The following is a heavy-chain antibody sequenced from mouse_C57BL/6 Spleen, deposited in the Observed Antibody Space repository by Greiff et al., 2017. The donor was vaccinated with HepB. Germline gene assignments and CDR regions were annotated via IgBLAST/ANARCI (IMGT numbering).Heavy chain of an antibody. Sequence: VQLQQPGAELVMPGASVKLSCKASGYTFTSYWMHWVKQRPGQGLEWIGEIDPSDSYTNYNQKFKGKSTLTVDKSSSTAYMQLSSLTSEDSAVYYCVYSNYDAMDYWGQGTSVTVSS. CDR3: VYSNYDAMDY. D-gene: IGHD2-5*01. CDR2: IDPSDSYT. CDR1: GYTFTSYW. V-gene: IGHV1-69*01. J-gene: IGHJ4*01.